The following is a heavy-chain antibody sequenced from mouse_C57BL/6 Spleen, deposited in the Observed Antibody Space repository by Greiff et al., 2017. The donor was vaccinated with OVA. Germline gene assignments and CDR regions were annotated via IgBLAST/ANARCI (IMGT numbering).Heavy chain of an antibody. J-gene: IGHJ4*01. Sequence: EVQRVESGGGLVKPGGSLKLSCAASGFTFSSYAMSWVRQTPEKRLEWVATISDGGSYTYYPDNVKGRFTISRDNAKNNLYLQMSHLKSEDTAMYYCARATITTVVGGAMDYWGQGTSVTVSS. CDR3: ARATITTVVGGAMDY. CDR2: ISDGGSYT. V-gene: IGHV5-4*01. D-gene: IGHD1-1*01. CDR1: GFTFSSYA.